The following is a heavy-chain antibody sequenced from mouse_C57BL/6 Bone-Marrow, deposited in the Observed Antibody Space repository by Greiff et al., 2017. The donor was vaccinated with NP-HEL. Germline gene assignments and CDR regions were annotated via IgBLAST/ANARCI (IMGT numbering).Heavy chain of an antibody. Sequence: VKLQQPGAELVRPGSSVKLSCKASGYTFTSYWMDWVKQRPGQGLEWIGNIYPSDSETHYNQKFKDKATLTVDKSSSTAYMQLSSLTSEDSAVYYCASGRVRRPYWYFDVWGTGTTVTVSS. J-gene: IGHJ1*03. V-gene: IGHV1-61*01. CDR1: GYTFTSYW. CDR2: IYPSDSET. CDR3: ASGRVRRPYWYFDV. D-gene: IGHD2-14*01.